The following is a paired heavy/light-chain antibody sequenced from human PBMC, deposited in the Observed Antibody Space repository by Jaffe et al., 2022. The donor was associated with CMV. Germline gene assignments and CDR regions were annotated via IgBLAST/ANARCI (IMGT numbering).Heavy chain of an antibody. D-gene: IGHD6-19*01. CDR3: AKGGSAWFTQYYFDY. J-gene: IGHJ4*02. V-gene: IGHV3-9*01. CDR2: ISWNSGSI. CDR1: GFTFDAYA. Sequence: EVQLVESGGGLVQPGRSLRLSCAASGFTFDAYAMYWVRQAPGKGLEWVSGISWNSGSIGYADFVKGRFTISRDNAKNSLYLQMNSLRAEDTAFYYCAKGGSAWFTQYYFDYWGQGTLVTVSS.
Light chain of an antibody. J-gene: IGKJ1*01. CDR2: WAS. CDR1: QSVLYNSNNKNY. Sequence: DIVMTQSPDSLAVSLGERATINCKSSQSVLYNSNNKNYLAWYQQKPGQPPKLLIYWASTRESGVPDRFSGSGSGTDFTLTISSLQAEDVAVYYCQQYYSTPPWTFGQGTKVEIK. CDR3: QQYYSTPPWT. V-gene: IGKV4-1*01.